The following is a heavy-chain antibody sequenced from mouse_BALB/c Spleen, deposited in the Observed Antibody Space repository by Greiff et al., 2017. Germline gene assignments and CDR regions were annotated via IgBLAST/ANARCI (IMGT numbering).Heavy chain of an antibody. V-gene: IGHV5-15*02. Sequence: EVHLVESGGGLVQPGGSRKLSCAASGFTFSDYGMAWVRQAPGKGPEWVAFISNLSYSIYYADTVTGRFTISRENAKNTLYLEMSSLRSEDTAMYYCARVGNYAMDYWGQGTSVTVSS. CDR1: GFTFSDYG. D-gene: IGHD1-1*02. CDR3: ARVGNYAMDY. J-gene: IGHJ4*01. CDR2: ISNLSYSI.